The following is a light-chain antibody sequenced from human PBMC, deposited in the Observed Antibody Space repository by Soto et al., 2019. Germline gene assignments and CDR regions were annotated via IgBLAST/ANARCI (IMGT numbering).Light chain of an antibody. V-gene: IGKV3-20*01. CDR1: QSVSSSY. J-gene: IGKJ5*01. CDR2: GAS. Sequence: IVLSQSPGNLSLSPGERATLSCRASQSVSSSYLAWYQQKPGQAPRLLIYGASSRATGIPDRFSGSGSGTDFTLTISRLEPEDFAVYYCQQYGSSPTFGQGTRLETK. CDR3: QQYGSSPT.